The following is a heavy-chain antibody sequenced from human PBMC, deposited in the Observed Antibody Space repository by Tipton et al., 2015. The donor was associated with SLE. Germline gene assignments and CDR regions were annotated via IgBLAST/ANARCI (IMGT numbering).Heavy chain of an antibody. CDR3: ARDRPFRKMTTVTSLAFDI. CDR1: GGSISSYY. V-gene: IGHV4-59*01. D-gene: IGHD4-17*01. Sequence: TLSLTCTVSGGSISSYYRSWIRQPPGKGLEWIGYIYYSGSTNYNPSLKSRVTISVDTSKNQFSLKLSSVTAADTAVYYCARDRPFRKMTTVTSLAFDIWGQGTMVTVSS. CDR2: IYYSGST. J-gene: IGHJ3*02.